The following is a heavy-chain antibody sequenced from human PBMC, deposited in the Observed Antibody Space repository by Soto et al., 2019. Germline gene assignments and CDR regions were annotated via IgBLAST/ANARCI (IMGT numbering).Heavy chain of an antibody. V-gene: IGHV3-23*01. CDR1: GFTFSSYA. CDR2: ISGSGGST. J-gene: IGHJ6*02. Sequence: GGSLRLSCAASGFTFSSYAMSWVRQAPGKGLEWVSAISGSGGSTYYADSVKGRFTISRDNSKNTLYLQMNSLRAEDTAVYYCAKPQDGPSTVTTAHYGMDVWGQGTTVTVSS. CDR3: AKPQDGPSTVTTAHYGMDV. D-gene: IGHD4-4*01.